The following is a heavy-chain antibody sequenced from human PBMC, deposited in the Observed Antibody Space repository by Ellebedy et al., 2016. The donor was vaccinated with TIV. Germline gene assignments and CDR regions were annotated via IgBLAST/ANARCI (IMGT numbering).Heavy chain of an antibody. CDR2: IYYSADTFSGST. J-gene: IGHJ5*02. V-gene: IGHV4-39*01. Sequence: SETLSLTCSVSGASISSLSYYWGWIRQSPGKGLERIATIYYSADTFSGSTNYNPSLKSRLTISVATSTNQLSLRLTSVTAEDTAVYYFARHAMAVAPWFDPWGQGNLVTVSP. CDR1: GASISSLSYY. D-gene: IGHD6-19*01. CDR3: ARHAMAVAPWFDP.